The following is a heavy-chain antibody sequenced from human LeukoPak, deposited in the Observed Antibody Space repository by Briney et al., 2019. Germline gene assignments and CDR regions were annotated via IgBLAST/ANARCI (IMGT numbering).Heavy chain of an antibody. J-gene: IGHJ4*02. D-gene: IGHD2-2*01. V-gene: IGHV4-61*02. CDR3: ARAVAVVPAAIYIGYFDY. Sequence: SETLSLTCTVSGGSISSGSYYWSWIRQPAGQGLEWIGRIYTSGSTNYNPSLKSRVTISVDTSKNQFSLKLSSVTAADTAVYYCARAVAVVPAAIYIGYFDYWGQGTLVTVSS. CDR1: GGSISSGSYY. CDR2: IYTSGST.